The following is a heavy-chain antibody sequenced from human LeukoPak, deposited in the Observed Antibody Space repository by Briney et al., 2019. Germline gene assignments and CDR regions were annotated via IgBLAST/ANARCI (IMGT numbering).Heavy chain of an antibody. CDR2: ISSSGRTT. V-gene: IGHV3-48*03. CDR3: ARGGNIGYNYNAFDV. J-gene: IGHJ3*01. CDR1: GFTFSTYE. D-gene: IGHD3-22*01. Sequence: GGSLRLSCAASGFTFSTYEMNWVRLAPGKGLEWVSFISSSGRTTYYADSVKGRFTISRDNAKNSLYLQMNSLRAEGTAVFYCARGGNIGYNYNAFDVWGQGTMVTVSS.